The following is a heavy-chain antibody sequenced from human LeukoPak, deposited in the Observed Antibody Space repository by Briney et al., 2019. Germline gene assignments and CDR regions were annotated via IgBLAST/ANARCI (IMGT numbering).Heavy chain of an antibody. CDR3: TRDRTYSGSDTYSIDY. D-gene: IGHD3-10*01. CDR1: EFSFSYFT. J-gene: IGHJ4*02. V-gene: IGHV3-30-3*01. CDR2: ISFDGNRK. Sequence: PGGSLRLSCTASEFSFSYFTMHWVRQAPGMGLEWVALISFDGNRKYYADSVKGRFTISRDNSKNTLYLEMNSLKSEDAAVYYCTRDRTYSGSDTYSIDYWGQGTLVTVS.